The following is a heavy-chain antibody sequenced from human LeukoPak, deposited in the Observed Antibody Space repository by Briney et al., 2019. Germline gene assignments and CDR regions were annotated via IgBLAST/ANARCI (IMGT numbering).Heavy chain of an antibody. Sequence: SETLSLTCTVSGGSISSSSYYWGWIRQPPGKGLEWIGSIYYSGSTYYNPSLKSRVTISVDTSKNRFSLKLSSVTAADTAVYYCARYGQTAMVDYWGQGTLVTVSS. CDR3: ARYGQTAMVDY. J-gene: IGHJ4*02. V-gene: IGHV4-39*01. CDR2: IYYSGST. CDR1: GGSISSSSYY. D-gene: IGHD5-18*01.